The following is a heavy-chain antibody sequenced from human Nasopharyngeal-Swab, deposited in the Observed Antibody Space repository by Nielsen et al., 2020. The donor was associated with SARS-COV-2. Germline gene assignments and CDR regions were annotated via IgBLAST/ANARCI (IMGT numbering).Heavy chain of an antibody. Sequence: GASLKISCKGSGYSFTSYWIGWVRQMPGEGLEWMGIIYPGDSDTRYSPSFQGQVTISADKSISTAYLQWSSLKASGTAMYYCARQAHGDGYNFWGQGTLVTVSS. CDR2: IYPGDSDT. J-gene: IGHJ4*02. CDR1: GYSFTSYW. D-gene: IGHD5-24*01. V-gene: IGHV5-51*01. CDR3: ARQAHGDGYNF.